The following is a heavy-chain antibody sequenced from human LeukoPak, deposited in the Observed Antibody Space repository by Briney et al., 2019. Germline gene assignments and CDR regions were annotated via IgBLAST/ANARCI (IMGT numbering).Heavy chain of an antibody. CDR2: INLNSGGT. CDR3: ASDPSSSDNFFDF. Sequence: ASVKVSCKTSGFTFSDYYIHWVRQAPGQGLDYMGHINLNSGGTFYVQKFQGRVTMTRDTSISTAYMDLSRLTSDDTAVYFCASDPSSSDNFFDFWGQGTLVTVSS. V-gene: IGHV1-2*06. J-gene: IGHJ4*02. D-gene: IGHD6-6*01. CDR1: GFTFSDYY.